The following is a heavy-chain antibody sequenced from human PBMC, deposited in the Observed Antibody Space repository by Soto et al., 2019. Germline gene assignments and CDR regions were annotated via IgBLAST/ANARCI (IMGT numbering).Heavy chain of an antibody. CDR2: IYSGVST. V-gene: IGHV3-53*01. CDR3: ARGVSRSGGGNWFDP. CDR1: GFTVSSNY. Sequence: EVQLVESGGGLIQPGGSLRLSCAASGFTVSSNYMSWVRQAPGKGLEWVSVIYSGVSTYYADSVKGRFTISGDNSKNTLYLQMNSLRAEDTAVYYCARGVSRSGGGNWFDPWGQGTLVTVSS. D-gene: IGHD6-25*01. J-gene: IGHJ5*02.